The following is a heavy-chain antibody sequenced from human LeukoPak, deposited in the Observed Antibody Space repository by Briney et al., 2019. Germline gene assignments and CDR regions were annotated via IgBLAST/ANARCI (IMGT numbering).Heavy chain of an antibody. CDR3: ARDAYYYDSSGYASDY. Sequence: PGGSLRLSCAASGFTVSSNYMSWVRQAPGKGLEWVSVIYSGGSTYYADSVKGRFTISRDNSKNTLYLQMNSLRAEDTAVYYCARDAYYYDSSGYASDYWGQGTLVTVSS. J-gene: IGHJ4*02. CDR2: IYSGGST. V-gene: IGHV3-53*01. D-gene: IGHD3-22*01. CDR1: GFTVSSNY.